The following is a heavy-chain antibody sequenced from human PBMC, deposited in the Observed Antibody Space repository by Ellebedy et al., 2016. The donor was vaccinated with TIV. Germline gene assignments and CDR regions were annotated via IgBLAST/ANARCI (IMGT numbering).Heavy chain of an antibody. CDR1: GFVFHTYA. V-gene: IGHV3-30*04. CDR2: ISFDGSNK. CDR3: ARGSPDYYDNRPYPFDL. D-gene: IGHD3-22*01. J-gene: IGHJ3*01. Sequence: GGSLRLSXAASGFVFHTYAVHWVRQAPGKGLEWVALISFDGSNKLYADSVKGRFTISRDNAKNTLSLQMNSLGGDDTAVYYCARGSPDYYDNRPYPFDLWGQGTMVTVSS.